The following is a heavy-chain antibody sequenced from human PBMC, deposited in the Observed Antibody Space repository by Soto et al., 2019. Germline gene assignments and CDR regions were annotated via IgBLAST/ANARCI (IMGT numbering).Heavy chain of an antibody. Sequence: QVQLVESGGGVVQPGRSLRLSCAASGFTFSSYGMQWVRQAPGKGLEWVAVISYDGSNKYYADSVKGRFTISRDNSKNTLYLQMNSLRAEDTAVYYCASDCGGDCYLDYWGQGTLVTVSS. D-gene: IGHD2-21*01. V-gene: IGHV3-30*03. J-gene: IGHJ4*02. CDR3: ASDCGGDCYLDY. CDR1: GFTFSSYG. CDR2: ISYDGSNK.